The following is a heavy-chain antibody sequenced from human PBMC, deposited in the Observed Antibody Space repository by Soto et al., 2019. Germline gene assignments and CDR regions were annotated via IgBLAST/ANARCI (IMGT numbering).Heavy chain of an antibody. Sequence: SETLSLTCAVYGGSFSGYYWSWIRQPPGKGLEWIGEINHSGSTNYSPSLKSRVTISVDTSKNQFSLKLSSVTAADTAVYYCARGGYYYYGSGSYRGYYYGMDVWGQGTTVTVSS. CDR1: GGSFSGYY. V-gene: IGHV4-34*01. CDR2: INHSGST. CDR3: ARGGYYYYGSGSYRGYYYGMDV. D-gene: IGHD3-10*01. J-gene: IGHJ6*02.